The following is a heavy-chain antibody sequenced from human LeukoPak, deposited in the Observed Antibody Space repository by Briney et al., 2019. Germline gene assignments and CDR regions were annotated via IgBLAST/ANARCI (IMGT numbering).Heavy chain of an antibody. Sequence: PGGSLRLSCAASGFTFSSYWMSWVRQAPGKGLEWVANIKQDGSEKYYVDSVKGRFTISRDNAKNSLYLQMNSLRAEDTAVYYCAREHYYDSSGYYPVFDYWGQGTLVTVSS. CDR3: AREHYYDSSGYYPVFDY. V-gene: IGHV3-7*01. D-gene: IGHD3-22*01. CDR1: GFTFSSYW. CDR2: IKQDGSEK. J-gene: IGHJ4*02.